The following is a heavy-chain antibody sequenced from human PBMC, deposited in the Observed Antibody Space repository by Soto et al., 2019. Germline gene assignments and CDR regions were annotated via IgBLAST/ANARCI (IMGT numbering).Heavy chain of an antibody. Sequence: GESLKISCKGSGYSFTSYWIGWVRQMPGKGLEWMGIIYPGDSDTRYSPSFQGQVTISADKSISTAYLQWSSLKASDTAMYYCARQLGGYSYGYEARYYFDYWGQGTLVTVSS. V-gene: IGHV5-51*01. CDR2: IYPGDSDT. CDR3: ARQLGGYSYGYEARYYFDY. D-gene: IGHD5-18*01. J-gene: IGHJ4*02. CDR1: GYSFTSYW.